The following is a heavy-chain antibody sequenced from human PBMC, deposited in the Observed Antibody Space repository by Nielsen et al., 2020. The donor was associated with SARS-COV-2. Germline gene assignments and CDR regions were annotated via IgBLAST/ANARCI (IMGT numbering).Heavy chain of an antibody. CDR2: IWYDGSNK. CDR3: AKDKGYGSGTHYGMDV. V-gene: IGHV3-33*03. Sequence: GESLKISCAASGFTFSSYGMHWVRQAPGKGLEWVAVIWYDGSNKYYADSVKGRFTISRDNAKNSLYLQMNSLRAEDTALYYCAKDKGYGSGTHYGMDVWGQGTTVTVSS. D-gene: IGHD3-10*01. J-gene: IGHJ6*02. CDR1: GFTFSSYG.